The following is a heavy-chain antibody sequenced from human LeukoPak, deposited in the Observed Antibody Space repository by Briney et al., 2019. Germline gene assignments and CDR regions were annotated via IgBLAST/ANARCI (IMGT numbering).Heavy chain of an antibody. D-gene: IGHD6-13*01. Sequence: GGSLRLSCAASGFTFSSYSMNWVRQAPGKGLEWVSSISSSSSYIYYADSVKGRFTISRDNAKNSLYLQMNSLRAEDTAVYYCARIAAAGTLTPPDYWGQGTLVTVSS. J-gene: IGHJ4*02. CDR1: GFTFSSYS. CDR2: ISSSSSYI. CDR3: ARIAAAGTLTPPDY. V-gene: IGHV3-21*01.